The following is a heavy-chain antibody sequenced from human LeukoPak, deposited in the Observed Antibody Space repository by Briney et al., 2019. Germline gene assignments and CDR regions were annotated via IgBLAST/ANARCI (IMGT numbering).Heavy chain of an antibody. CDR3: ARVGLGYYDSSGYLDAFDI. J-gene: IGHJ3*02. CDR2: INPNSGGT. D-gene: IGHD3-22*01. CDR1: GYTFTGYY. V-gene: IGHV1-2*02. Sequence: GASVKVSCKASGYTFTGYYMHWVRQAPGQGLEWMGWINPNSGGTNYAQKLQGRVTMTRDTSISTAYMELSRLRSDDTAVYYCARVGLGYYDSSGYLDAFDIWGQGTMVTVSS.